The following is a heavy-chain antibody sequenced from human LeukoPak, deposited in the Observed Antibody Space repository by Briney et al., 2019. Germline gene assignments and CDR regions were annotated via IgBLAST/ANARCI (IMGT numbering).Heavy chain of an antibody. Sequence: GGSLRLSCAASRFTFSSYAMSWVRQAPRKGLEWVSGISGSGGSTYYADSVKGRFIISRDNSKNTLYLQMNSLRAEDTAVYYCAKREYSSSWSPDYWGQGTLVTVSS. J-gene: IGHJ4*02. CDR3: AKREYSSSWSPDY. D-gene: IGHD6-6*01. V-gene: IGHV3-23*01. CDR1: RFTFSSYA. CDR2: ISGSGGST.